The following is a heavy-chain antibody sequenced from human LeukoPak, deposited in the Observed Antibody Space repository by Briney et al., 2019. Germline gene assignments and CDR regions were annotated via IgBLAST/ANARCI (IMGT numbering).Heavy chain of an antibody. Sequence: GSLRLSCAASGFTFDDYGMSWVRQAPGKGLEWVSVIYSGGSTYYADSVKGRFTISRDNSKNTLYLQMNSLRAEDTAVYYCARGARYGSGGKWGRNNWFDPWGQGTLVTVSS. D-gene: IGHD3-10*01. J-gene: IGHJ5*02. CDR3: ARGARYGSGGKWGRNNWFDP. V-gene: IGHV3-66*01. CDR1: GFTFDDYG. CDR2: IYSGGST.